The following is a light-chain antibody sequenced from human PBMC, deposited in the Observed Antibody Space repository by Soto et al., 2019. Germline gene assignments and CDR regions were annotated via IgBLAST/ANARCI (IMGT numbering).Light chain of an antibody. CDR3: QQLNSYPLT. CDR2: GAS. CDR1: QAISRS. V-gene: IGKV1-9*01. Sequence: DIQLTQSPSFLSASVGDKVTITCRASQAISRSLAWYQQNPGKAPKLLIYGASTLQSGVPSRFSGSGSGTEFTLTFGSLQPEDFATYYCQQLNSYPLTFGGGAKVEMK. J-gene: IGKJ4*01.